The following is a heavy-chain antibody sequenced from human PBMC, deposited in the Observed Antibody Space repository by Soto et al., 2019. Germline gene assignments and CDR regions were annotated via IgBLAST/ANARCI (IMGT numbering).Heavy chain of an antibody. D-gene: IGHD1-26*01. V-gene: IGHV3-23*01. CDR1: GFTFSNYA. J-gene: IGHJ4*02. Sequence: EVQLLESGGGLVQPGGSLRLSCTASGFTFSNYAMSWVRQAPGKGLEWVSAITSTDSTYYADSVKGRFTISRDNTSNTLYLQMNSRGAEDAALYYCANALVGEVGATDYWGQGTLVTVSS. CDR3: ANALVGEVGATDY. CDR2: ITSTDST.